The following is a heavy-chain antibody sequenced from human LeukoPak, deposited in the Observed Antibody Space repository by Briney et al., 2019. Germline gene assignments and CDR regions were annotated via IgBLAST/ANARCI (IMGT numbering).Heavy chain of an antibody. CDR2: ISYDGSDE. Sequence: QPGRSLRLSCVASGFNFDVYGMHWVRQAPGKGLEWVAVISYDGSDEYYADSVKGRFTISRDNSKSTLYLQMNSLRAEDTAVYYCAEGTGVDFYGLNSFDYWGQGTLVTVSS. D-gene: IGHD2/OR15-2a*01. V-gene: IGHV3-30*18. CDR3: AEGTGVDFYGLNSFDY. CDR1: GFNFDVYG. J-gene: IGHJ4*02.